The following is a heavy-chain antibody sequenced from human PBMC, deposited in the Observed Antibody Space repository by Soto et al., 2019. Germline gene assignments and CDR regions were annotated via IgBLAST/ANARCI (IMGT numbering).Heavy chain of an antibody. CDR1: GYTFTSYG. J-gene: IGHJ6*03. D-gene: IGHD3-10*01. CDR3: ARRREGFGELSNYYYYMDV. CDR2: ISAYNGNT. V-gene: IGHV1-18*01. Sequence: ASVKVSCKASGYTFTSYGISWGRQAPGQGLEWMGWISAYNGNTNYAQKLQGRVTMTTDTSTSTAYMELRSLRSDDTAGYYCARRREGFGELSNYYYYMDVWGKGTTVTVSS.